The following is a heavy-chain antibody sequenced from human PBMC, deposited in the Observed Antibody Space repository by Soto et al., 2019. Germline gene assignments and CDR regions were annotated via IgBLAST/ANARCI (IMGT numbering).Heavy chain of an antibody. Sequence: EAQLVESGGGLVQPGGSLRLSCAASGLSFDDYAMHWARQAPGKGLEWVSGISWNSGRRDYADSVKGRFIISRDNAKNSLYLQMNSLRPEDTALYYCAKDIGGSTITTFFHYWGQGILVTVSS. CDR3: AKDIGGSTITTFFHY. D-gene: IGHD4-4*01. J-gene: IGHJ4*02. CDR2: ISWNSGRR. V-gene: IGHV3-9*01. CDR1: GLSFDDYA.